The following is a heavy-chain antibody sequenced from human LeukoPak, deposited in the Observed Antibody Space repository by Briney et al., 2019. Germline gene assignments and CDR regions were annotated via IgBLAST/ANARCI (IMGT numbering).Heavy chain of an antibody. V-gene: IGHV3-48*03. Sequence: GGSLRLSCAASGFTFSNYEMHWVRQAPGKGLEWVSYISSSGSDIYYADSVKGRFTISRDSSKNTLFLQMNRLRPEDAAVYYCAKAPVTTCRGAFCYPFDYWGLGTLVTVSS. D-gene: IGHD2-15*01. CDR3: AKAPVTTCRGAFCYPFDY. J-gene: IGHJ4*02. CDR2: ISSSGSDI. CDR1: GFTFSNYE.